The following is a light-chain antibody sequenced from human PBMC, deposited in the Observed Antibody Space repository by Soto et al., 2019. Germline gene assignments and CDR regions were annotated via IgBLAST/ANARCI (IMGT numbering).Light chain of an antibody. J-gene: IGKJ1*01. CDR2: DAS. Sequence: DIQMTQSPSTLSASVGDRVTITCRASQSISSWLAWYQQKPGKAPKVLIYDASSLESGVPSRFSSSGSGTEFTLPISSLQPDDFATYYCQQYNTFSPTFGQGPMVEIK. CDR3: QQYNTFSPT. V-gene: IGKV1-5*01. CDR1: QSISSW.